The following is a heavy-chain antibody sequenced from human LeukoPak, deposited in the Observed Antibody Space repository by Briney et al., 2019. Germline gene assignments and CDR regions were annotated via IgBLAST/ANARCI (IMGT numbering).Heavy chain of an antibody. CDR1: GYTFTSYW. D-gene: IGHD3-10*01. CDR2: IYPDDADT. J-gene: IGHJ6*02. Sequence: GESLKISCKGSGYTFTSYWIGWVRQMPGKGLEWMGWIYPDDADTRYSPSFQGQVIISADKSLNSVYLQWRGLKASDTAMYYCARRSSRFYGLDVWGQGTTVTVSS. V-gene: IGHV5-51*01. CDR3: ARRSSRFYGLDV.